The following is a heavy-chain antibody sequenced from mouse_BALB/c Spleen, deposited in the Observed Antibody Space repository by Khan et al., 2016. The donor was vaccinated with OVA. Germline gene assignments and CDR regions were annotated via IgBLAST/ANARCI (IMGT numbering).Heavy chain of an antibody. V-gene: IGHV1S29*02. Sequence: VQLKESGPELVKPGASVKISCRASGYIFTDYILDWVKQSHGKSLEWIGYIFPNNGDSDYNQKFKTRATLNVDISSSTAYMELRSLTSEDAAIYYCVRSGYGSVAYWGQGTLVTVSA. D-gene: IGHD1-2*01. CDR3: VRSGYGSVAY. CDR1: GYIFTDYI. J-gene: IGHJ3*01. CDR2: IFPNNGDS.